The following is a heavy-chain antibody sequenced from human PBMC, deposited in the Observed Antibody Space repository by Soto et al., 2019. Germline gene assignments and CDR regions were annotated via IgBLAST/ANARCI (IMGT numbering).Heavy chain of an antibody. Sequence: QVQLVQSGAEVEKPGASVKVSCKASGYSFSNYAVHWVRQAPGQRLEWMGWVNPGNGNTRYSQNFQGRVTITRDTAAGTACFELSSLRPGDAAVYYCASGHLAVVPVASWYYYMEVWGKGTTVTVSS. CDR3: ASGHLAVVPVASWYYYMEV. CDR2: VNPGNGNT. CDR1: GYSFSNYA. D-gene: IGHD2-2*01. V-gene: IGHV1-3*01. J-gene: IGHJ6*03.